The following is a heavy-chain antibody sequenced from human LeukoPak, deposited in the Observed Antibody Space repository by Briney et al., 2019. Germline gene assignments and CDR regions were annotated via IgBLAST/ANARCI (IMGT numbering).Heavy chain of an antibody. V-gene: IGHV4-39*07. CDR3: ARDASSWTDAFDI. D-gene: IGHD6-6*01. CDR1: GGSISSSSYY. Sequence: SETLSLTCTVSGGSISSSSYYWGWIRQPPGKGLEWIGSIYYSGSTYYNPSLKSRVTISVDTSKNQFSLKLSSVTAADTAVYYCARDASSWTDAFDIWGQGTMVTVSS. J-gene: IGHJ3*02. CDR2: IYYSGST.